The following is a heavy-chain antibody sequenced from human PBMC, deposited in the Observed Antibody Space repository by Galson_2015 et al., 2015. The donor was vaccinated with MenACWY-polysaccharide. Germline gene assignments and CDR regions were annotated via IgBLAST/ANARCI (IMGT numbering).Heavy chain of an antibody. D-gene: IGHD4-17*01. Sequence: SLRLSCAASGFTFSSYAMSWVRQAPGKGLEWVSAISGSGGSTYYADSVKGRFTISRDNSTNTLYLQMNSLRAEDTAVYYCAKDYGDYVSVDYWGQGTLVTVSS. J-gene: IGHJ4*02. CDR1: GFTFSSYA. CDR2: ISGSGGST. CDR3: AKDYGDYVSVDY. V-gene: IGHV3-23*01.